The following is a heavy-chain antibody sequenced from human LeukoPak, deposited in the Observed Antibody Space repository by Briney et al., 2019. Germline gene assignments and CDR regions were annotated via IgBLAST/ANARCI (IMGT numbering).Heavy chain of an antibody. CDR2: ISSSGSTI. D-gene: IGHD3-10*01. Sequence: GGSLRLSCAASGFTFSSYEMNWVRQAPGKGLEWVAYISSSGSTIYYADSVKGRFTISRDNAKNSLYLQMNSLRAEDTAVYYCARGEGSGSYYSRGAFDIWGQGTMVTVSS. J-gene: IGHJ3*02. V-gene: IGHV3-48*03. CDR1: GFTFSSYE. CDR3: ARGEGSGSYYSRGAFDI.